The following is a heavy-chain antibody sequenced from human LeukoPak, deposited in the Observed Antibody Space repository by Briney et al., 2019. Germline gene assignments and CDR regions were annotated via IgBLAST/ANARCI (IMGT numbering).Heavy chain of an antibody. CDR1: GFTFSNAW. Sequence: GGSLRLSCAASGFTFSNAWMSWVRQAPGKGLEWVGRIKSKTDGGTTGYAAPVKGRFTISRDDSKNTLYLQMNSLKTEDTAVYYCTTEGGVAAAGPGDYYYYYMDVWGKGTTVTVSS. CDR3: TTEGGVAAAGPGDYYYYYMDV. D-gene: IGHD6-13*01. V-gene: IGHV3-15*01. J-gene: IGHJ6*03. CDR2: IKSKTDGGTT.